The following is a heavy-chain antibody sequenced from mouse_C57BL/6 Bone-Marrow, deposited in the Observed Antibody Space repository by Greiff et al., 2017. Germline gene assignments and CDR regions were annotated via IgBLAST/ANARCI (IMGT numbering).Heavy chain of an antibody. CDR3: ARAEVY. CDR1: GYTFTSYW. J-gene: IGHJ3*01. CDR2: IDPSDSYT. V-gene: IGHV1-59*01. Sequence: QVQLKQPGAELVRPGTSVKLSCKASGYTFTSYWMHWVKQRPGQGLEWIGVIDPSDSYTNYNQKFKGKATLTVDTSSSTAYMQLSSLTSEDSAVYYCARAEVYWGQGTLVTVSA.